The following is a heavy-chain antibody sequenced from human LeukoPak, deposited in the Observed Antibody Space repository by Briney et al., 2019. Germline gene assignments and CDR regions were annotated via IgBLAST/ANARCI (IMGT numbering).Heavy chain of an antibody. J-gene: IGHJ4*02. CDR2: INGSGGST. CDR1: GFTFSSYG. Sequence: GGSLRLSCAASGFTFSSYGMSWVRQAPGKGLEWVSAINGSGGSTYYADSVKGRFTISRDNSKNTLYLQMNSLRAEDTAVYYCAKVMDYYDSSPFDYWGQGTLVTVSS. V-gene: IGHV3-23*01. D-gene: IGHD3-22*01. CDR3: AKVMDYYDSSPFDY.